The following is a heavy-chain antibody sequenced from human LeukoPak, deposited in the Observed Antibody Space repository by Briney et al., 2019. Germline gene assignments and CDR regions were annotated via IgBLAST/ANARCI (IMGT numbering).Heavy chain of an antibody. D-gene: IGHD6-13*01. CDR3: ARGKSSWLDNWFDP. J-gene: IGHJ5*02. CDR1: GGSISSGGYS. V-gene: IGHV4-30-2*01. CDR2: IYHSGST. Sequence: PSETLSLTCAVSGGSISSGGYSWSWIRQPPGKGLGWIGYIYHSGSTYYNPSLKSRVTISVDRSKNQFSLKLSSVTAADTAVYYCARGKSSWLDNWFDPWGQGTLVTVSS.